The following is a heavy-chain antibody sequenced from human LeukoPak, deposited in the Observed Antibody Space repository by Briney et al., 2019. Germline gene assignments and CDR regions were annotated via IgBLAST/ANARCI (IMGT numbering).Heavy chain of an antibody. Sequence: GTSLRLSCAASGFTFSISAMHWVRQAPGKGLEWVAVISFDGSNKYYADSVKGRFTVSRDNSKSTLFLQVSTLRAEDTAVYYCATLTGTTGSDDYWGQGTLVTVSS. CDR1: GFTFSISA. V-gene: IGHV3-30*04. CDR3: ATLTGTTGSDDY. D-gene: IGHD1-20*01. J-gene: IGHJ4*02. CDR2: ISFDGSNK.